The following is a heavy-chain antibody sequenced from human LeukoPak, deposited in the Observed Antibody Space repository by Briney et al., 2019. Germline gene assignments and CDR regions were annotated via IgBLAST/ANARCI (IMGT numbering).Heavy chain of an antibody. J-gene: IGHJ5*02. CDR2: ITTGGRTM. Sequence: GGSLRLSCAASEITLSDHYMSWIRQAPGKGPEWVSYITTGGRTMYYADSVRGRFTISGDNAKNSLYLQMNSLRADDTAVYFCARIHRSNWFDPWGQGTLVTVSS. D-gene: IGHD5-18*01. CDR3: ARIHRSNWFDP. V-gene: IGHV3-11*01. CDR1: EITLSDHY.